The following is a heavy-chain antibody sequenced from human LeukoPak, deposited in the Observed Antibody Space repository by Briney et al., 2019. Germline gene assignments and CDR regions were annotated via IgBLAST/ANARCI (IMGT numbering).Heavy chain of an antibody. CDR2: IIPIFGTA. J-gene: IGHJ3*02. Sequence: PRASVKVSCKASGGTFSNNPISWVRQAPGQGLEWMGEIIPIFGTAAYAQKFQGRVTITADTSTSTVYMELSSLRSEDTAVYYCARRYCTNGVCYHDRGAFDIWGQGTMVTVSS. CDR3: ARRYCTNGVCYHDRGAFDI. V-gene: IGHV1-69*06. D-gene: IGHD2-8*01. CDR1: GGTFSNNP.